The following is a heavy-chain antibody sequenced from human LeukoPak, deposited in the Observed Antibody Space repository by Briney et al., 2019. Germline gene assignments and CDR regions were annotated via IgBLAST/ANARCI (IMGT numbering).Heavy chain of an antibody. CDR1: GYTFSTYY. J-gene: IGHJ3*02. V-gene: IGHV5-51*01. Sequence: KVSCKASGYTFSTYYMHWVRQAPGQGLEWMGIIYPGDSDTRYSPSFQGQVTISADKSISTAYLQWSSLKASDTAMYYCASGGPRNAFDIWGQGTMVTVSS. D-gene: IGHD3-16*01. CDR2: IYPGDSDT. CDR3: ASGGPRNAFDI.